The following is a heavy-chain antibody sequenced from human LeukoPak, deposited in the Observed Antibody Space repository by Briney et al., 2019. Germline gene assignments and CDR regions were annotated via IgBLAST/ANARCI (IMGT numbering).Heavy chain of an antibody. CDR2: IKEDGSQI. Sequence: GGSLRLSCAASGFTFSSYWMNWARQAPGKGLEWVANIKEDGSQINHVDSVKGRFTISRDNAKNSLYLQMNSLRVEDTAVYYCAKHKIAWRTFDCWGQGTLVTVSS. J-gene: IGHJ4*02. CDR1: GFTFSSYW. CDR3: AKHKIAWRTFDC. D-gene: IGHD1/OR15-1a*01. V-gene: IGHV3-7*01.